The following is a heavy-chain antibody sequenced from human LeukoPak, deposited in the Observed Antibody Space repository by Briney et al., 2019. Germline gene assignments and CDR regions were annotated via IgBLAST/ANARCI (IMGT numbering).Heavy chain of an antibody. J-gene: IGHJ4*02. V-gene: IGHV3-13*01. Sequence: GGSLRLSCAASGFTFSSYDMHWVRQATGKGLEWVSAIGTAGDTYYPGSVKGRFTISRENAKNSLYLQMNSLRAGDTAVYYCARARGYYGSGSYYNRYYFDYWGQGTLVTVSS. D-gene: IGHD3-10*01. CDR1: GFTFSSYD. CDR2: IGTAGDT. CDR3: ARARGYYGSGSYYNRYYFDY.